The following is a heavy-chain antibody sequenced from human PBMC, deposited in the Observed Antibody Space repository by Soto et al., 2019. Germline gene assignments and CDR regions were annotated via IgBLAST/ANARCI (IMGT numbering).Heavy chain of an antibody. J-gene: IGHJ2*01. CDR1: GFTFDDYA. CDR2: ISWNSGSI. D-gene: IGHD7-27*01. Sequence: PGGSLRLSCAASGFTFDDYAMHWVRQAPGKGLEWVSGISWNSGSIGYADSVKGRFTISRDNSKNTLYLQMDSLSADDTAVYFCAKKGSPSGDHSNWYFDLWGRGTLVTVSS. V-gene: IGHV3-9*01. CDR3: AKKGSPSGDHSNWYFDL.